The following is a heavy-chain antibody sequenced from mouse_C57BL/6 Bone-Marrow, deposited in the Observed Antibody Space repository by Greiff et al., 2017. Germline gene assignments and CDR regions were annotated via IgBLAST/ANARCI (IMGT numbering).Heavy chain of an antibody. Sequence: ESGAELARPGASVKLSCKASGYTFTSYGISWVKQRTGQGLEWIGEIYPGSGNTYYNEKFKGKATLTADKSSSTAYMDLRSLPSEDSAVYFCARSWVYAMDYWGQGTSVTVSS. D-gene: IGHD4-1*01. CDR3: ARSWVYAMDY. V-gene: IGHV1-81*01. J-gene: IGHJ4*01. CDR2: IYPGSGNT. CDR1: GYTFTSYG.